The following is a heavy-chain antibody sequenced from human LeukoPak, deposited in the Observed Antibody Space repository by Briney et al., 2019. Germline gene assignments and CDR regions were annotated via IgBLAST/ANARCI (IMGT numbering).Heavy chain of an antibody. Sequence: PGVSLRLSCAASGFTFSSYAMHWVRQAPDTGLEWVAVISYDGSNKYYADSVKGRFTISRDNSKNTLYLQMNSLRAEDTAVYYCARDGSWNVWEYYFDYWGQGTLVTVS. CDR2: ISYDGSNK. J-gene: IGHJ4*02. CDR1: GFTFSSYA. V-gene: IGHV3-30-3*01. D-gene: IGHD3-16*01. CDR3: ARDGSWNVWEYYFDY.